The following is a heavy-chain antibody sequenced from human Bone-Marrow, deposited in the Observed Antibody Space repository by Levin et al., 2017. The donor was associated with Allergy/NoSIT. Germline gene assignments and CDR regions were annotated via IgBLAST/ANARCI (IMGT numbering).Heavy chain of an antibody. CDR1: GFSFSSYS. J-gene: IGHJ6*02. CDR3: ARSLNDFYASPFYYAMDV. Sequence: KAGGSLRLSCAASGFSFSSYSLNWVRQAPGKGLEWVSFISSSSTYIYYADSVKGRFTISRDNAKNSLYLQMNSLRAEDTAVYSCARSLNDFYASPFYYAMDVWGQGTTVTVSS. V-gene: IGHV3-21*01. CDR2: ISSSSTYI. D-gene: IGHD3-3*01.